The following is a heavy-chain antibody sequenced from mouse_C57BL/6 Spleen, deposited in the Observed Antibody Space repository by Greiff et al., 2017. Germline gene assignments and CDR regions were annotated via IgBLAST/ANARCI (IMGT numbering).Heavy chain of an antibody. D-gene: IGHD1-1*01. Sequence: EVKLVESGGGLVKPGGSLKLSCAASGFTFSDYGMHWVRQAPEKGLEWVAYISSGSSTIYYADTVKGRFTISRDNAKNTLFLQMTSLRSEDTAMYYCARPFITTVVDAMDYWGQGTSVTVSS. CDR2: ISSGSSTI. CDR3: ARPFITTVVDAMDY. V-gene: IGHV5-17*01. CDR1: GFTFSDYG. J-gene: IGHJ4*01.